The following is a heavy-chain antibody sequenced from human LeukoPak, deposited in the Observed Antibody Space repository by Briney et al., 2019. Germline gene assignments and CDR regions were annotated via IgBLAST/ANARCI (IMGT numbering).Heavy chain of an antibody. Sequence: PGGSLRLSCAASGFTFSSYVMHWVRQAPGKGLEWVAVIWYDGSNKYYADSVKGRFTISRDNSKNTLYLQMNSLRAEDTAVYYCARGSMDTAIYYWGQGTLVTVSS. J-gene: IGHJ4*02. D-gene: IGHD5-18*01. CDR1: GFTFSSYV. CDR2: IWYDGSNK. CDR3: ARGSMDTAIYY. V-gene: IGHV3-33*01.